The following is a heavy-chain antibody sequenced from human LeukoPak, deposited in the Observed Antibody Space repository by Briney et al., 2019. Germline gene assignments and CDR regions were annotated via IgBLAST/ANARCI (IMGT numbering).Heavy chain of an antibody. CDR3: ARDVLDVAVLPAANFYCHMDV. CDR1: GFTFSDYY. J-gene: IGHJ6*03. D-gene: IGHD2-2*01. CDR2: ISNTGNGI. Sequence: GGSLRLSCAASGFTFSDYYMSWIRQAPGKGLEWVSSISNTGNGIYYADSVKGRFTVSRDNVKDSLYLQMTNLRADATAGYYCARDVLDVAVLPAANFYCHMDVWGTGTTVTVSS. V-gene: IGHV3-11*01.